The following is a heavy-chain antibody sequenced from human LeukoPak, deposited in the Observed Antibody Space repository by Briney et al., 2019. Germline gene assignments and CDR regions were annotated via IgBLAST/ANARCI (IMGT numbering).Heavy chain of an antibody. J-gene: IGHJ6*02. V-gene: IGHV1-69*04. CDR3: ARDTGVPAANPPYYYYYGMDV. Sequence: SVKVSCNASGGTFSSYAISWVRQAPGQGLEWMGRIIPILGIANYAQKFQGRVTITADKSTSTAYMELSSLRSEDTAVYYCARDTGVPAANPPYYYYYGMDVWGQGTTVTVSS. CDR2: IIPILGIA. D-gene: IGHD2-2*01. CDR1: GGTFSSYA.